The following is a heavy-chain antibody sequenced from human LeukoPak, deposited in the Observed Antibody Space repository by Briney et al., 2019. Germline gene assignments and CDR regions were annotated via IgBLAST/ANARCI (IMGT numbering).Heavy chain of an antibody. CDR3: ATDLLWLRPFDY. CDR2: ISAYNGNT. V-gene: IGHV1-18*01. D-gene: IGHD5-12*01. J-gene: IGHJ4*02. CDR1: GYTFTSYG. Sequence: ASGKVSCKASGYTFTSYGISWVRQAPGQGLEWMGWISAYNGNTNYAQKLQGRVTMTEDTSRDTADMELSSLRTEDTAVYYCATDLLWLRPFDYWGQGTLVTVSS.